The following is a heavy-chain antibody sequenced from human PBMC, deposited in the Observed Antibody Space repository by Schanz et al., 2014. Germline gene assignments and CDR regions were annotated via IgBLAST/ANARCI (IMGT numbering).Heavy chain of an antibody. Sequence: EVQLLESGGGLVQPGGSLRLSCAASGFTFSNNWMHWVRQAPGKGLVWVSTIDTAGSYTSYVDSVKGRFTISRDNAKNTLYLQMSRLRVEDTAVYYCVRWGASWGQGTLVTVSS. J-gene: IGHJ5*02. D-gene: IGHD3-16*01. CDR3: VRWGAS. CDR1: GFTFSNNW. V-gene: IGHV3-74*01. CDR2: IDTAGSYT.